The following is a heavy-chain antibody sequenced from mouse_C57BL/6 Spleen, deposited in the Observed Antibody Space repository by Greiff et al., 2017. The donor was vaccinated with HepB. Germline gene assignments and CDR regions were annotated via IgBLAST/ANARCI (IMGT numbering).Heavy chain of an antibody. J-gene: IGHJ4*01. D-gene: IGHD1-2*01. CDR3: ARGVFGALRAMDD. CDR2: ISPGGGNI. CDR1: GFTFSSYA. Sequence: EVKLMQSGEGLAKPGASLKLSCAASGFTFSSYAMSWVRQSPEKRLEWVAYISPGGGNIYYADTVKGRVTISGDNATNTVYLQMRSLKSEDTAVYYCARGVFGALRAMDDWGTGTSVTVSS. V-gene: IGHV5S21*01.